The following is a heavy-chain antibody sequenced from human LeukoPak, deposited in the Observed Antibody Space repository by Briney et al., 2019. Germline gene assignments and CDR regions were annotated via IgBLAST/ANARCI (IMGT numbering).Heavy chain of an antibody. CDR1: GVSFSGYY. Sequence: PSATLSLTCAVYGVSFSGYYWSWIRQPPGKGLEWIGEMNHSGSTTYNPSLKSRVPIPVDTSKNQFSLNLSSLTAADTAVYSCGNLYSQDIDYWGQGTLVTVSS. CDR2: MNHSGST. CDR3: GNLYSQDIDY. V-gene: IGHV4-34*01. D-gene: IGHD3-16*01. J-gene: IGHJ4*02.